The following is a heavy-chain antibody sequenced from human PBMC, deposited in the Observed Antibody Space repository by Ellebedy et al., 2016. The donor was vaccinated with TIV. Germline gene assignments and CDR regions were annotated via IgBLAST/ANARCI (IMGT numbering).Heavy chain of an antibody. V-gene: IGHV1-2*04. Sequence: AASVKVSCKASGYTFTNFDINWVRQAPGQGLEWMGWINPNSGGTNYAQKFQGWVTMTRDTSISTAYMELRRLRSDDTAVYYCARGMRQGLWWPYFDYWGQGTLVTVFS. J-gene: IGHJ4*02. CDR1: GYTFTNFD. CDR2: INPNSGGT. D-gene: IGHD2-21*01. CDR3: ARGMRQGLWWPYFDY.